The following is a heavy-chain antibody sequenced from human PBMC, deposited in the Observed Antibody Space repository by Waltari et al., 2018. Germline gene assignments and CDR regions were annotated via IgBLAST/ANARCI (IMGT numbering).Heavy chain of an antibody. CDR2: IIPILGIA. Sequence: QVQLVQSGAEVKQPGSSVTVSCKASGGTFRSYALSWVRQAPGQGLEWMGRIIPILGIANYAQKFQGRVTITADKSTSTAYMELSSLRSEDTAVYYCARDPTGDWAFDIWGQGTMVTVSS. D-gene: IGHD7-27*01. CDR3: ARDPTGDWAFDI. CDR1: GGTFRSYA. J-gene: IGHJ3*02. V-gene: IGHV1-69*04.